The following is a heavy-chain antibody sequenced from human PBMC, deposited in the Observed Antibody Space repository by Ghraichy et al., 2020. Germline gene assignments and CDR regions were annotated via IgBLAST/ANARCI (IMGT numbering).Heavy chain of an antibody. CDR1: GGSFSGYY. V-gene: IGHV4-34*01. CDR3: ATRGGGNYPSYFDY. J-gene: IGHJ4*02. D-gene: IGHD5-24*01. CDR2: INHSGNT. Sequence: SQTLSLTCAVYGGSFSGYYWTWIRQPPGKGLEWIGEINHSGNTNYNPSLKSRVTISLYTSKNQFSLHLSSVTAADTAVYYCATRGGGNYPSYFDYWGQGTPVTVSS.